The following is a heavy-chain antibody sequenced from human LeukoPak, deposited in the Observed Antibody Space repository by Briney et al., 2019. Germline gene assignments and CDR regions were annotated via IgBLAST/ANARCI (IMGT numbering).Heavy chain of an antibody. Sequence: GASVKVSCKASGYIFTSYAMHWVRHAPGQRLEWIGWINAGNGNTKYSQKFQGRVTITRDTSASTAYMELSSLRSEDTAVYYCARVRGSYYEADYWGQGTLVTVSS. CDR3: ARVRGSYYEADY. J-gene: IGHJ4*02. V-gene: IGHV1-3*01. D-gene: IGHD1-26*01. CDR2: INAGNGNT. CDR1: GYIFTSYA.